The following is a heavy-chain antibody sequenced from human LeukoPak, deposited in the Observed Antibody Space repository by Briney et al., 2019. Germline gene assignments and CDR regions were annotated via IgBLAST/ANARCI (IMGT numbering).Heavy chain of an antibody. Sequence: GGSLRLSCLASKFTFNNYAMTWVRQAPGKGLEWVSSISGSGDNMDYADSVKGRFTISRDNSKSTLYLQMKRLRAEDTAVYYCAKAVAGRINFDYWGQGALVTVSS. D-gene: IGHD6-19*01. J-gene: IGHJ4*02. CDR2: ISGSGDNM. CDR1: KFTFNNYA. V-gene: IGHV3-23*01. CDR3: AKAVAGRINFDY.